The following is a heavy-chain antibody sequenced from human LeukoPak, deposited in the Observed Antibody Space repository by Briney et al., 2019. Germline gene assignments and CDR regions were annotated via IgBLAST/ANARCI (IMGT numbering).Heavy chain of an antibody. CDR2: ISGNGDYT. D-gene: IGHD6-13*01. Sequence: GGSLRLSCAASGFTFSSYAMSWVRQAPGKGLEWVSTISGNGDYTYYADSVKGRFTISRDNSKNTLYLQMNSLRADDTAVYYCAKRGIAAAASFDYWGQGTLVSVSS. CDR1: GFTFSSYA. V-gene: IGHV3-23*01. J-gene: IGHJ4*02. CDR3: AKRGIAAAASFDY.